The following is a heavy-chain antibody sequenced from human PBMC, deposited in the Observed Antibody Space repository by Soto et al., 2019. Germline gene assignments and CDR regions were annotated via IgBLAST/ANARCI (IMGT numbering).Heavy chain of an antibody. V-gene: IGHV3-73*01. J-gene: IGHJ4*02. CDR1: GFTFSGSA. Sequence: TGGSLRLSCAASGFTFSGSAMHWVRQASGKGLEWVGRIRSKANSYATAYAASVKGRFTISRDDSKNTAYLQMNSLKTEDTAVYYCTRMVRDFDYWGQGNLFTVP. CDR2: IRSKANSYAT. CDR3: TRMVRDFDY. D-gene: IGHD3-10*01.